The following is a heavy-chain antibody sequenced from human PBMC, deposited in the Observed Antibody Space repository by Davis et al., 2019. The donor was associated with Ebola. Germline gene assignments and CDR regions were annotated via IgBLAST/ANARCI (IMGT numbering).Heavy chain of an antibody. CDR2: INTDGSIT. J-gene: IGHJ4*02. D-gene: IGHD2-2*01. V-gene: IGHV3-74*01. CDR3: ARSSYQPDY. Sequence: PGGSLRLSCAASGFTFSSYWMHWVRQTPGKGLVWVSRINTDGSITTYADSVKGRFTISRDSTSNTLYLQMNGLRAEDTAVYYCARSSYQPDYWGQGTLVTVSS. CDR1: GFTFSSYW.